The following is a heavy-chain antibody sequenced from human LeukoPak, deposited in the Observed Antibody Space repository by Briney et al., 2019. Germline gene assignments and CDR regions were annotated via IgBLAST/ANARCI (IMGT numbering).Heavy chain of an antibody. CDR1: GGSISSYY. Sequence: SETLSLTCTVSGGSISSYYWSWIRQPPGKGLEWIGYIYYSGSTNYNPSLKSRVTISVDTSKNQFSLKLSSVTAADTAVYYCARATGGVNDYWGQGTLVTVSS. CDR3: ARATGGVNDY. CDR2: IYYSGST. D-gene: IGHD1-14*01. V-gene: IGHV4-59*08. J-gene: IGHJ4*02.